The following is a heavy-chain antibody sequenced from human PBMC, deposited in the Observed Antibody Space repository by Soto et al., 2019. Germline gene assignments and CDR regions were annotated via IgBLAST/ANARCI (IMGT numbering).Heavy chain of an antibody. J-gene: IGHJ6*02. CDR3: ARSAGYSGYELRAYYYYGMDV. D-gene: IGHD5-12*01. Sequence: QVQLQESGPGLVKPSQTLSLTCTVSGGSISSGGYYWSWIRQHPGTGLEWIGYIYYSGSTYYNPSLKTRVTIPVDAFKNHFSLEVSSVTAAAKAVYYCARSAGYSGYELRAYYYYGMDVWGQGPTVTVCS. V-gene: IGHV4-31*03. CDR1: GGSISSGGYY. CDR2: IYYSGST.